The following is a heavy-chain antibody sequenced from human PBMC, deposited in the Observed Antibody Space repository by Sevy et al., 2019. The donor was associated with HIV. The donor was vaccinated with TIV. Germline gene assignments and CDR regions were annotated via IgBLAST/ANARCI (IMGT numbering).Heavy chain of an antibody. V-gene: IGHV3-23*01. CDR2: ISGGGGST. J-gene: IGHJ5*02. D-gene: IGHD6-19*01. Sequence: GGSLRLSCAASGFTFDNYAMSWVRQAPGKGLEWVSAISGGGGSTYDADSVKGRFTISRDNSKNTLYLQMNSLRAEDTAIYYCARSAVAGIEAWFDPWGLGTLVTVSS. CDR1: GFTFDNYA. CDR3: ARSAVAGIEAWFDP.